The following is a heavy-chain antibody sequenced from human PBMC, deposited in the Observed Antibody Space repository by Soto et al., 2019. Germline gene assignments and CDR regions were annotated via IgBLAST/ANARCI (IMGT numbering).Heavy chain of an antibody. CDR1: RFTFNNFA. Sequence: QVQLVEAGGGVVQPGRSLRLSCAASRFTFNNFAMHWVRQAPGKGLEWVAIISYDGNNKYYADSLKGRFTISRDNSKNTLYIQMNSMIVEDKAVYYCTRDRWGYCSGDSCTTEGDYYGMDVWGQGTTVTVSS. CDR3: TRDRWGYCSGDSCTTEGDYYGMDV. J-gene: IGHJ6*02. CDR2: ISYDGNNK. V-gene: IGHV3-30*14. D-gene: IGHD2-15*01.